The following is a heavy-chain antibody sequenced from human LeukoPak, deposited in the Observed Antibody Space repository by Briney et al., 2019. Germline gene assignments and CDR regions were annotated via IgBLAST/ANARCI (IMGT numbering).Heavy chain of an antibody. Sequence: GASVKVSCKASGSTFSDYHINWVRQASGQGPEWMGWINPKSGDASYNQAFQGRDTMTRDTSISTAYMELNRLRSDDTAMYYCARGEYSNGYPYRLDSWGQGTLVTVSS. V-gene: IGHV1-2*02. D-gene: IGHD3-16*01. J-gene: IGHJ4*02. CDR3: ARGEYSNGYPYRLDS. CDR2: INPKSGDA. CDR1: GSTFSDYH.